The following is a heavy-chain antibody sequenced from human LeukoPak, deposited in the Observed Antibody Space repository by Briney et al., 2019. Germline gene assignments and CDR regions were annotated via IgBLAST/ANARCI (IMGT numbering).Heavy chain of an antibody. Sequence: GASVKVSCKASGYTFTGYYMHWVRQAPGQGLEWMGWINPNSGGTNYAQKLQGRVTMTRDTSISTAYMELSRLRSDDTAVYYCARDRGYCSSTSCQIYFDYWGQGTLVTVSS. CDR1: GYTFTGYY. D-gene: IGHD2-2*01. V-gene: IGHV1-2*02. CDR3: ARDRGYCSSTSCQIYFDY. CDR2: INPNSGGT. J-gene: IGHJ4*02.